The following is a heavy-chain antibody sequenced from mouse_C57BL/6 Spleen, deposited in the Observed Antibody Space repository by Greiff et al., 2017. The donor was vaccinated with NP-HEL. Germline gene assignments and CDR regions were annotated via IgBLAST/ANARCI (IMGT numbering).Heavy chain of an antibody. CDR2: IDPSDSYT. CDR3: ARGGIYYGNTWFAY. D-gene: IGHD2-1*01. V-gene: IGHV1-50*01. CDR1: GYTFTSYW. Sequence: VQLQQPGAELVKPGASVKLSCKASGYTFTSYWMQWVKQRPGQGLEWIGEIDPSDSYTNYNQKFKGKATLTVDTSSSTAYMQLSSLTSEDSAVYYGARGGIYYGNTWFAYWGQGTLVTVSA. J-gene: IGHJ3*01.